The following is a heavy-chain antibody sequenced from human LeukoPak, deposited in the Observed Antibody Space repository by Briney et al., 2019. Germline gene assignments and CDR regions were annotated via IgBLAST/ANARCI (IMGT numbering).Heavy chain of an antibody. J-gene: IGHJ4*02. CDR2: ISYDGSNK. V-gene: IGHV3-30*18. CDR3: AKGGIRFMGDINY. D-gene: IGHD3-16*01. CDR1: VYTLRLYR. Sequence: PGGSLTLPCRPSVYTLRLYRTHCLRQAPGKGLEWVAVISYDGSNKYYADSVKGRFTISRDNSKNTLYLQMNSLRAEDAAVYYYAKGGIRFMGDINYWGQGTLVTVSS.